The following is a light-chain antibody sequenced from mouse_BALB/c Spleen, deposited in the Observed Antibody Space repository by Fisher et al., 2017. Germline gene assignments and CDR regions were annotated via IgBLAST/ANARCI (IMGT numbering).Light chain of an antibody. CDR1: QDINSY. V-gene: IGKV14-111*01. CDR2: RAN. CDR3: QQYSKLPWT. J-gene: IGKJ1*01. Sequence: TQSPSSMYASLGERVTITCKASQDINSYLSWFQQKPGKSPKTLIYRANRLVDGVPSRFSGSGSGTDYSLTISNLEPEDIATYYCQQYSKLPWTFGGGTKLEIK.